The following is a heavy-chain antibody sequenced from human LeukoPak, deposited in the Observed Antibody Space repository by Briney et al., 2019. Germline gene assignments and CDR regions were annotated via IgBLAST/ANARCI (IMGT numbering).Heavy chain of an antibody. V-gene: IGHV3-30*03. CDR3: ARGGIADFPGRFDP. J-gene: IGHJ5*02. CDR1: GFTFSSYG. CDR2: ISYDGSNK. D-gene: IGHD6-13*01. Sequence: QSGGSLRLSCAASGFTFSSYGMHWVRQAPGKGLEWVAVISYDGSNKYYADSVKGRFTISRDNSKNSLYLQMNSLRAEDTAVYYCARGGIADFPGRFDPWGQGTLVTVSS.